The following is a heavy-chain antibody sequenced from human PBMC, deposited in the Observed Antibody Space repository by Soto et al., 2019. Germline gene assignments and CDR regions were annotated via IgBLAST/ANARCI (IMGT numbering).Heavy chain of an antibody. CDR2: ISSNGGST. CDR1: GFTFSSYA. V-gene: IGHV3-64*01. Sequence: EVQLVESGGGLVQPGGSLRLSCAASGFTFSSYAMHWVRQAPGKGLEYVSAISSNGGSTYYANSVKGRFTISRDNSKNTLYLQMGSLRAEEMAVYYCARGPGYYFDYWGQGTLVTVSS. J-gene: IGHJ4*02. CDR3: ARGPGYYFDY.